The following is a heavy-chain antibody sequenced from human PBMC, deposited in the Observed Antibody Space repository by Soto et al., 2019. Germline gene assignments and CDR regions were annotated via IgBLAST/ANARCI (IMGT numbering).Heavy chain of an antibody. CDR2: ISATGGST. CDR1: GFSFSTYA. Sequence: EVQLLESGGGLVQPGGSPRLSCAASGFSFSTYAMAWVRQAPGKGLDWVSLISATGGSTYYADSVKGRFTISRDNSKNILHLQLNSLRAEDTALYYCTRDSNTADVGPRPIGYFDLWGRGTLVTVSA. D-gene: IGHD2-15*01. CDR3: TRDSNTADVGPRPIGYFDL. V-gene: IGHV3-23*01. J-gene: IGHJ2*01.